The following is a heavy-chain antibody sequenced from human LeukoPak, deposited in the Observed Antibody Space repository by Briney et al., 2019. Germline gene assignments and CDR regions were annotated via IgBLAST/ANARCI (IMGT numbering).Heavy chain of an antibody. V-gene: IGHV4-34*01. D-gene: IGHD3-10*01. CDR3: ARGNYYGSGVDY. J-gene: IGHJ4*02. Sequence: SETLSLTCAVYGGSFSGYYWSWIRQPPGKGLEWIGEINHSGSTNYNLSLKSRVTISVDTSKNQFSLKLSSVTAADTAVYYCARGNYYGSGVDYWGQGTLVTVSS. CDR2: INHSGST. CDR1: GGSFSGYY.